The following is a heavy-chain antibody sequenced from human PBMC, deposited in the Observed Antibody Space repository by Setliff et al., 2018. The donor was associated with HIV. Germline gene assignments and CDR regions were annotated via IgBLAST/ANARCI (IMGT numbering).Heavy chain of an antibody. J-gene: IGHJ4*02. Sequence: GESLKISCAASGFTFSSYAMSWVRQAPGKGLEWVSAISGSGGSTYYADSAKGRFTISRDNSKNTLYLQMNSLRAEDTAVYYCAKEGSSHGLPFDYWGQGTLVTVS. CDR2: ISGSGGST. CDR3: AKEGSSHGLPFDY. D-gene: IGHD6-13*01. V-gene: IGHV3-23*01. CDR1: GFTFSSYA.